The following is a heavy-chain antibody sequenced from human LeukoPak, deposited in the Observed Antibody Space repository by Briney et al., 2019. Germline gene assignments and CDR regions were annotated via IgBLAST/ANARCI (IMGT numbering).Heavy chain of an antibody. D-gene: IGHD3-3*01. V-gene: IGHV3-15*01. CDR2: IKSKTDGGTT. Sequence: GGSLRPSCAADGFPFSNAWMSWVRQAAGNGLEWVGRIKSKTDGGTTDYAAPVKGRFTISRDDSKNTLYLQMNSLKTEDTAVYYCTTDQYYDFWSGFDYWGQGTLVTVSS. CDR3: TTDQYYDFWSGFDY. CDR1: GFPFSNAW. J-gene: IGHJ4*02.